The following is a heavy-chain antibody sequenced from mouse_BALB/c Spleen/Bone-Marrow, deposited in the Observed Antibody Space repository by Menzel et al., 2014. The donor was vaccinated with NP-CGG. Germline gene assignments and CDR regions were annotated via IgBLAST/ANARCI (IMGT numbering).Heavy chain of an antibody. CDR2: ISTYSGNT. V-gene: IGHV1-67*01. D-gene: IGHD3-2*01. Sequence: VQLQQSGPELVRPGVSVKIPCKGSGYTFTDYAMHWVKQSQAKSLEWIGVISTYSGNTNYNQKFKGKATMTVDKSSSTAYMELARLTSEDPAIYYCARGRQLGLRSFAYWGQGTLVTVSA. CDR1: GYTFTDYA. CDR3: ARGRQLGLRSFAY. J-gene: IGHJ3*01.